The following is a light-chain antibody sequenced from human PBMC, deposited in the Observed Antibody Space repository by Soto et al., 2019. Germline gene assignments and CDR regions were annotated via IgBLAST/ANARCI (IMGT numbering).Light chain of an antibody. Sequence: EILMTQSPSTLAVSPGERATLSCRASQSITRNLAWYQQSPGQAPRLLIYGASTRATGIPARFSGSGSGTEFTLTINSLQSEDFAVYYCQQYNNWPRTFGQGTKVDIK. V-gene: IGKV3-15*01. CDR3: QQYNNWPRT. CDR1: QSITRN. CDR2: GAS. J-gene: IGKJ1*01.